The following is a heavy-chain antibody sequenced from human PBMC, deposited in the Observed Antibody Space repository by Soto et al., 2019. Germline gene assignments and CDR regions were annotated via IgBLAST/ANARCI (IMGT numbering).Heavy chain of an antibody. J-gene: IGHJ4*02. CDR1: GYSFTTYG. CDR3: ARESRYCSGGSCYFLPGIDY. CDR2: IIPIFGTA. Sequence: SVKVSCKTSGYSFTTYGISWVRQAPGQGLEWMGGIIPIFGTANYAQKFQGRVTITADESTSTAYMELSSLRSEDTAVYYCARESRYCSGGSCYFLPGIDYWGQGTLVTVSS. D-gene: IGHD2-15*01. V-gene: IGHV1-69*13.